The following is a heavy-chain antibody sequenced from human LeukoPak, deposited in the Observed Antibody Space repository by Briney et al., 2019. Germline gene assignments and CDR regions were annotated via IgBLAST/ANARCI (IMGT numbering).Heavy chain of an antibody. V-gene: IGHV3-15*01. D-gene: IGHD6-19*01. CDR2: VRLRSDGGTT. CDR3: TTGYASDWYG. J-gene: IGHJ3*01. CDR1: GFTFSRAW. Sequence: PGGSLRLSCAASGFTFSRAWINWVRQAPGKGLEWVGHVRLRSDGGTTDYAAPVKGRFTISRDDSKSYLLMNSLKTEDTAVYYCTTGYASDWYGWGQGTMVTVSS.